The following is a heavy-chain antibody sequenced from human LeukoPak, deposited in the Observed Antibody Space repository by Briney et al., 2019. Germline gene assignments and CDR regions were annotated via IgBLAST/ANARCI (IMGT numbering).Heavy chain of an antibody. Sequence: PGGSLRLSCAASEFSVGSNYMTWVRQAPGKGLEWVSLIYSGGSTYYADSVKGRFTISRDNSKNTQYLQMNSLRTEDTAVYYCAKGVARFGYGALLDYWGQGTLVTVSS. D-gene: IGHD4/OR15-4a*01. V-gene: IGHV3-66*01. CDR1: EFSVGSNY. CDR3: AKGVARFGYGALLDY. CDR2: IYSGGST. J-gene: IGHJ4*02.